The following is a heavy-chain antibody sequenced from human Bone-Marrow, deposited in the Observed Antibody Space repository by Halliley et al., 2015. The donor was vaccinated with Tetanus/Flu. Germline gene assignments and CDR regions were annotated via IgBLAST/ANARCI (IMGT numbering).Heavy chain of an antibody. V-gene: IGHV3-74*01. CDR3: TRGVALDV. Sequence: PGQGLVWLSRIKSDGSVTTYADSVKGRVSISRDNARNTLYLQMNGLRVDDTAVFYCTRGVALDVWGRGTTVIVSS. J-gene: IGHJ6*02. CDR2: IKSDGSVT.